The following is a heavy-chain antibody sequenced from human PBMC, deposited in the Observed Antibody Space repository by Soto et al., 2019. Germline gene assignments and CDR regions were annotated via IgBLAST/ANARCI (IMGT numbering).Heavy chain of an antibody. D-gene: IGHD3-10*01. Sequence: PGGSLRLSCAASGFTFNTYAMHWVRQAPGKGLEWLAVISYDGSHKYYADSVKGRFTISRDNSKNTLYLQMDSLKAEDTAVYYCAKDWRGYSSDNYYIGYFDYWGQGTLVTVSS. J-gene: IGHJ4*02. V-gene: IGHV3-30*18. CDR1: GFTFNTYA. CDR3: AKDWRGYSSDNYYIGYFDY. CDR2: ISYDGSHK.